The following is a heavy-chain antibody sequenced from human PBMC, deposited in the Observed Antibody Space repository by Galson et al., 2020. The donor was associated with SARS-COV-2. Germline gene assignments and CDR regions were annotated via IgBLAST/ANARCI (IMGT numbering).Heavy chain of an antibody. J-gene: IGHJ5*02. D-gene: IGHD6-13*01. V-gene: IGHV3-48*03. Sequence: GESLKISCAASGFTFSSYEMNWVRQAPGKGLEWVSYISSSGSTIYYADSVKGRFTISRDNAKNSLYLQMNSLRAEDTAVYYCASTLSSSWSSNWFDPWGQGTLVTVSS. CDR2: ISSSGSTI. CDR3: ASTLSSSWSSNWFDP. CDR1: GFTFSSYE.